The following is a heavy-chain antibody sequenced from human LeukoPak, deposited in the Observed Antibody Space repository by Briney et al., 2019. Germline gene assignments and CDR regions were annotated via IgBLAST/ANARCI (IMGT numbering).Heavy chain of an antibody. V-gene: IGHV1-8*01. CDR1: GYTFTSYD. J-gene: IGHJ4*02. CDR2: MNPNSGNT. Sequence: ASVKVSCKASGYTFTSYDINWVRQATGQGLEWMGWMNPNSGNTGYAQKFQGRVTMTRDTSTSTVYMELSSLRSEDTAVYYCARDQSSGSYCPPGYWGQETLVTVSS. CDR3: ARDQSSGSYCPPGY. D-gene: IGHD1-26*01.